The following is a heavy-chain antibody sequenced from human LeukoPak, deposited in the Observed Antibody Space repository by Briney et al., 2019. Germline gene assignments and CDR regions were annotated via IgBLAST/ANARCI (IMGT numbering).Heavy chain of an antibody. CDR3: AKDRGCTNGVCLTYYYYGMDV. D-gene: IGHD2-8*01. J-gene: IGHJ6*02. CDR1: GFTFSSYG. CDR2: ISYDGSNK. Sequence: PGGSLRLSCAASGFTFSSYGMHWVRQAPGKGLEWVAVISYDGSNKYYADSVKGRFTISRDNSKNTLYLQMNSLRAEDTAVYYCAKDRGCTNGVCLTYYYYGMDVWGQGTTVTVSS. V-gene: IGHV3-30*18.